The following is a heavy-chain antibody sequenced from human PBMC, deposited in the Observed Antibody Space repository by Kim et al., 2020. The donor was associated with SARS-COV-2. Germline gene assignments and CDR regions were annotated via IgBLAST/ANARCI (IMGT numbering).Heavy chain of an antibody. J-gene: IGHJ6*02. CDR2: NYNFGST. V-gene: IGHV4-39*02. Sequence: SETLSLRCNVSGGSMKSNNYHWGWVRQPPGMGLEWIGTNYNFGSTFYNPYHGSRVIISADTSQKYFSLRLTSTTAADTAPYFCTAIRADYSYYRLHVWG. CDR3: TAIRADYSYYRLHV. CDR1: GGSMKSNNYH.